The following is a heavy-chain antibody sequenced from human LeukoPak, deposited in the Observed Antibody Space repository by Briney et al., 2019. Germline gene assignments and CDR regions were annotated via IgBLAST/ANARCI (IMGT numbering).Heavy chain of an antibody. V-gene: IGHV1-69*05. CDR1: GGTFSSYA. CDR2: IIPIFGTA. D-gene: IGHD5-18*01. CDR3: ARGAGYSYGRNFDY. Sequence: SVKVSCKASGGTFSSYAISWVRQAPGQGLEWMGRIIPIFGTAYYAQKFQGRVTITTDESTSTAYMELSSLRSEDTAVYYCARGAGYSYGRNFDYWGQGTLVTVSS. J-gene: IGHJ4*02.